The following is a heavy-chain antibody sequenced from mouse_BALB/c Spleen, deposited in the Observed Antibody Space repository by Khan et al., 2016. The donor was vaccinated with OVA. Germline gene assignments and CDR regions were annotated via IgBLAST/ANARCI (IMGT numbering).Heavy chain of an antibody. CDR2: IYPGVYYT. CDR3: ARYPSWYCDV. Sequence: QIQLVQSGAELLRPGTSVKMSCKAGGYTFTNYLIGWVKQRPGHGLEWIGDIYPGVYYTNYNEKFKGKATLTADTSSSTVFMQLSSLTFEDSAIYYCARYPSWYCDVGGAGTTVTVSS. CDR1: GYTFTNYL. V-gene: IGHV1-63*02. J-gene: IGHJ1*01.